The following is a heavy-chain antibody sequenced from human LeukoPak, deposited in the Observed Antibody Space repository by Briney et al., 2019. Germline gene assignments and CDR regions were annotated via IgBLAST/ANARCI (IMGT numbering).Heavy chain of an antibody. V-gene: IGHV4-61*01. CDR3: ARDYYYGSGSFQFDP. Sequence: SETLPLTCTVSGGSVSSGSYYWSWIRQPPGKGLEWIGYIYYSGSTNYNPSLKSRVTISVDTSKNQFSLKLSSVTAADTAVYYCARDYYYGSGSFQFDPWGQGTLVTVSS. D-gene: IGHD3-10*01. CDR2: IYYSGST. CDR1: GGSVSSGSYY. J-gene: IGHJ5*02.